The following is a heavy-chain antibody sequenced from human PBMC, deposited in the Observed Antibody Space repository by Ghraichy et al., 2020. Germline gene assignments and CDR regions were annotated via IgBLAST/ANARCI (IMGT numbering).Heavy chain of an antibody. J-gene: IGHJ4*02. CDR3: ARDSGDYAFDY. V-gene: IGHV3-30*02. Sequence: GGSLRLSCSASGFTFSNYAMHWVRQAPGRGLEWVALIWSGGTTKFYGDSVKGRFSISKDNSKNTLYLQMNSLRVEDTALYYCARDSGDYAFDYWGLGTLVTVSS. CDR2: IWSGGTTK. CDR1: GFTFSNYA. D-gene: IGHD4-17*01.